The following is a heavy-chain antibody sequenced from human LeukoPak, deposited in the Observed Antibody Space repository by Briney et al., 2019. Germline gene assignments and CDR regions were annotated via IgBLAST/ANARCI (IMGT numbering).Heavy chain of an antibody. CDR2: SSPNSGGA. CDR1: GYTFSGYY. D-gene: IGHD2-15*01. Sequence: ASVKASCKASGYTFSGYYIHWVRQAPGQGLDWMGYSSPNSGGANSAQKFRGRVTMTRDTSISTAYMELTRLGSDDTAVYYCAREGDGLLSKDFDYWGQGTLVTVSS. J-gene: IGHJ4*02. V-gene: IGHV1-2*02. CDR3: AREGDGLLSKDFDY.